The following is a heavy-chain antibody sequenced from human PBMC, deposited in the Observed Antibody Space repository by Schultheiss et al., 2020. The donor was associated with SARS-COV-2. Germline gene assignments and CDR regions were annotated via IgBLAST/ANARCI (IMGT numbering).Heavy chain of an antibody. J-gene: IGHJ4*02. CDR1: GFTFSDYY. Sequence: GSLRLSCAASGFTFSDYYMSWIRQAPGKGLEWVSYISSSGSTIYYADSVKGRFTISRDNAKNSLYLQMNSLRAEDTAVYYCARNKDGYNQMYYFDYWGQGTLVTVSS. D-gene: IGHD5-24*01. CDR3: ARNKDGYNQMYYFDY. CDR2: ISSSGSTI. V-gene: IGHV3-11*01.